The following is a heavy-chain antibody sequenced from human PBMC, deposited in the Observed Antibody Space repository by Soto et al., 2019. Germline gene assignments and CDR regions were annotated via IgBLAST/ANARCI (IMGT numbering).Heavy chain of an antibody. CDR3: ASGPIVVVTAIQFDY. J-gene: IGHJ4*02. CDR2: IIPIFGTA. V-gene: IGHV1-69*13. CDR1: GGTFSSYA. D-gene: IGHD2-21*02. Sequence: ASVKVSCKASGGTFSSYAISWVRQAPGQGLEWMGGIIPIFGTANYAQKFQGRVTITADESTSTAYMELSSLRSEDTAVYYCASGPIVVVTAIQFDYWGQGTLVTVSS.